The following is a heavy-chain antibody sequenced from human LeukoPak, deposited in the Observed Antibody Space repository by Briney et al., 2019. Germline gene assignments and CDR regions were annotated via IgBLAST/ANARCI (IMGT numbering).Heavy chain of an antibody. Sequence: GGSLRLSCAASGFAFRYYAMSWVRQAPGKGLEWVSAISGSGGSTYYADSVKGRFTISRDNSKNTLYLQMNSLRAEDTAVYYCAKHLGITMIVVVNPLDYWGQGTLVTVSS. V-gene: IGHV3-23*01. CDR2: ISGSGGST. D-gene: IGHD3-22*01. CDR3: AKHLGITMIVVVNPLDY. J-gene: IGHJ4*02. CDR1: GFAFRYYA.